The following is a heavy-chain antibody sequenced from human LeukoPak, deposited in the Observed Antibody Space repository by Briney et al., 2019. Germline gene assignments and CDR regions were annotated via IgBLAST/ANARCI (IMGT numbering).Heavy chain of an antibody. CDR2: INSRGSTT. CDR3: ARSYGGYDWYFDL. Sequence: GGSLTLSCAASGFTFSSYEMNWVRQAPGQGLEWVSCINSRGSTTYYADYVKGRFTISRDNAKNSLYLQMNSLRAEDTAVYYCARSYGGYDWYFDLWGRGTLVTVSS. V-gene: IGHV3-48*03. CDR1: GFTFSSYE. D-gene: IGHD4-17*01. J-gene: IGHJ2*01.